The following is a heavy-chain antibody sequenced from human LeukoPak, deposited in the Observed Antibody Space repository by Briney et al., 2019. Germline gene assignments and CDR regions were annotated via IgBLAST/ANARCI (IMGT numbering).Heavy chain of an antibody. CDR3: AREGGPYRPLDY. J-gene: IGHJ4*02. Sequence: SETLSLTCGVSGVSITSTNYWTWVRQPPGKRLEWIGEVNLQGSTNYNPSLMGRVAISVDMSENHISLQLTSVTAADTAVYYCAREGGPYRPLDYSGQGTLVTVSS. CDR1: GVSITSTNY. V-gene: IGHV4-4*02. CDR2: VNLQGST.